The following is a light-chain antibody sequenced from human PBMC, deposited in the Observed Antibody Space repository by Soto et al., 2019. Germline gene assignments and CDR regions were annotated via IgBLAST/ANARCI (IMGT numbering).Light chain of an antibody. J-gene: IGKJ4*01. CDR2: AAS. CDR1: QRVSSY. Sequence: DIQMTQSTSSLSASVGDRVTITCRASQRVSSYLNWYQQKPGKAPKFLIYAASSLQSGVPSRFSGSGSGTDFTLTISSLQPEDFATYYCQQYHSTPLTFGGGTKVDIK. CDR3: QQYHSTPLT. V-gene: IGKV1-39*01.